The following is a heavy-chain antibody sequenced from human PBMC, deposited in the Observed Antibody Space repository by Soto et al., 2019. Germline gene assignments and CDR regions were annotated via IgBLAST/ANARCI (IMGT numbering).Heavy chain of an antibody. D-gene: IGHD2-15*01. Sequence: QVHLQESGPGLVKPSQTLSLTCTVSGCSISSGGYYWIWIRQHPGKGLEWIGYIYYSGSTYYNPSLKSRVTISVDTSKNQCSLKLSSVTAADTAVYYCARVSVVAATLFDYWGQGTLVTVSS. CDR2: IYYSGST. CDR3: ARVSVVAATLFDY. J-gene: IGHJ4*02. CDR1: GCSISSGGYY. V-gene: IGHV4-31*03.